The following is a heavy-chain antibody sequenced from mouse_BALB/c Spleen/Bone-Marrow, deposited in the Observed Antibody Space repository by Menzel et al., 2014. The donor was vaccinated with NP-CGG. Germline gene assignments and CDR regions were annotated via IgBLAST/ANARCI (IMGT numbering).Heavy chain of an antibody. CDR1: GFAFSSYY. Sequence: EVHLVESGGGLVKPGGSLKLSCAASGFAFSSYYMSWVRQTPEKRLEWVAYISSGGGSTYYPHTVKGRFTISRDNAKNTVYLQMSSLMSADNAVYYYAGRGYDYVDLDVWGAGTPVTVSS. V-gene: IGHV5-12-1*01. CDR3: AGRGYDYVDLDV. D-gene: IGHD1-2*01. J-gene: IGHJ1*01. CDR2: ISSGGGST.